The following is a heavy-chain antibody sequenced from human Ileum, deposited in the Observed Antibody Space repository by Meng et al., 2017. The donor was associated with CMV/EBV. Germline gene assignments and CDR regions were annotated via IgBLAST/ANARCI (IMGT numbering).Heavy chain of an antibody. CDR3: ARDPAVTRGTLFDP. CDR1: DRVPSNSAA. J-gene: IGHJ5*02. CDR2: TYYRSKWYN. V-gene: IGHV6-1*01. D-gene: IGHD4-17*01. Sequence: DRVPSNSAAWNWIRQSPSRGLEWLGRTYYRSKWYNDYAVSVKSRITINPDTSKNQFSLQLNSVTPEDTAVYYCARDPAVTRGTLFDPWGQGTLVTVSS.